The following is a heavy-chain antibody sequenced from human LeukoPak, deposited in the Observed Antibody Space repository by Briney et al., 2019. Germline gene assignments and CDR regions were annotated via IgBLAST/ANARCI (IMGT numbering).Heavy chain of an antibody. J-gene: IGHJ5*02. CDR1: GFIFSNYA. CDR3: ARGSRGRSLDWFDP. D-gene: IGHD3-10*01. CDR2: ISSNGGST. Sequence: PGGSLRSSGAASGFIFSNYAMHWVRQAPGKGLEYVSVISSNGGSTYYANSVKGRFTISRDNSKNTLYLQMGSLRVEDMAVYYCARGSRGRSLDWFDPWGRGTLVTVSS. V-gene: IGHV3-64*01.